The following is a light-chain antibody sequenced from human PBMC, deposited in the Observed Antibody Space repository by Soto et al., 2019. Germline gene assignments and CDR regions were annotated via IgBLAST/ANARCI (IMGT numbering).Light chain of an antibody. CDR3: QQSYNSAWT. Sequence: DIEMTQSPSSLSASVGDRVTISCRASQNINTFLNWYQQKGGKAPKLLIHGASSLQSGVPLRFSGSGSGTDFSLTISSLQPEDFATYYCQQSYNSAWTFGQGTKVDIK. CDR2: GAS. J-gene: IGKJ1*01. CDR1: QNINTF. V-gene: IGKV1-39*01.